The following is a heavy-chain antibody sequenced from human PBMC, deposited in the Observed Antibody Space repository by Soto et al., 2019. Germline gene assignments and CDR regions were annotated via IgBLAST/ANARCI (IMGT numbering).Heavy chain of an antibody. Sequence: XESLKISRKGSRYTLTSYLLGWVRQMPGEGLDWMGVIYPSDSDIRYSPSFQGKVTISADKSITTAYLQWSSLKAADTAMYYCVRSGTSSGRFSDDWGQGTLVTVSS. CDR3: VRSGTSSGRFSDD. J-gene: IGHJ4*02. D-gene: IGHD3-3*01. CDR1: RYTLTSYL. V-gene: IGHV5-51*01. CDR2: IYPSDSDI.